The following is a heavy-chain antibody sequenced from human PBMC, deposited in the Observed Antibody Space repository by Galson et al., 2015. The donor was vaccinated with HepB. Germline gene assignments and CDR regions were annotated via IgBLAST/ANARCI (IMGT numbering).Heavy chain of an antibody. CDR2: ITGGGERT. D-gene: IGHD3-16*01. CDR1: GFRFTKYS. J-gene: IGHJ4*02. V-gene: IGHV3-23*01. Sequence: SLRLSCATSGFRFTKYSMSWVRQAPGKGLQWVPAITGGGERTYYADSVKGRFTTSRDSSSNTVFLLMTSLRVDDTAVHYCAKGAILGATPHYFDYLGQGTLVTVSS. CDR3: AKGAILGATPHYFDY.